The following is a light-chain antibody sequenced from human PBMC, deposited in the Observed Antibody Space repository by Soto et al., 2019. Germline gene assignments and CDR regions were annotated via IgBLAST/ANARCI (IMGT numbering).Light chain of an antibody. CDR3: QQYNNWPRT. J-gene: IGKJ1*01. CDR2: GAS. Sequence: ETVMTQSEATLSVSPGERATLSCRASQSIHTNLAWYQQKPGQPPRLLIYGASTRVTGIPTRFSGSGSGTEFILPISSLQSEDFAVYYCQQYNNWPRTFGQGIKVEIK. V-gene: IGKV3-15*01. CDR1: QSIHTN.